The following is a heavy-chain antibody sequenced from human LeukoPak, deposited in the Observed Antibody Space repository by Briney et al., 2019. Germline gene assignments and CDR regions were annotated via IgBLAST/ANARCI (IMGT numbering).Heavy chain of an antibody. Sequence: GGSLRLSCAASGFTFSSHAMHWVRQAPGKGLECVSTINDSGDRTYYATSVKGRFSVSRDNSKNTLHLQMGSLRAEDVAVYYCARGRQGAKTRYFDIWGRGTLVTVSS. D-gene: IGHD1-26*01. CDR2: INDSGDRT. CDR1: GFTFSSHA. J-gene: IGHJ2*01. V-gene: IGHV3-64*01. CDR3: ARGRQGAKTRYFDI.